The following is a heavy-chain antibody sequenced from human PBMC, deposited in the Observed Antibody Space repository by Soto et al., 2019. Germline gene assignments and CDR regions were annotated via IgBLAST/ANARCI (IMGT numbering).Heavy chain of an antibody. Sequence: EVQLLESGGGLVQPGGSLRLSCAASGFTFSSYAMSWVRQAPGKGLEWVSAISGSGGSTYYADSVKGRFTISRDNSKNTLYLQMNSLRAEETAVYYCAKDGEYSSRWYPYYYYGMDVWGQGTTVTVSS. CDR2: ISGSGGST. CDR1: GFTFSSYA. V-gene: IGHV3-23*01. J-gene: IGHJ6*02. D-gene: IGHD6-19*01. CDR3: AKDGEYSSRWYPYYYYGMDV.